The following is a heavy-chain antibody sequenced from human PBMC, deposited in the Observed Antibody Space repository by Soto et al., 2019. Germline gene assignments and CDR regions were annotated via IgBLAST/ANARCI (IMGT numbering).Heavy chain of an antibody. J-gene: IGHJ4*02. D-gene: IGHD6-19*01. CDR2: SYYNGVT. CDR3: ARRSRSSSGWYFLDY. Sequence: LSLTCTVSGGSISSDSWSWIRQSPGKALEWIGYSYYNGVTKYNPSLKSRVTISVDTSQNQFSLKLTSVTATDTAVYYCARRSRSSSGWYFLDYWGQGTLVTVSA. CDR1: GGSISSDS. V-gene: IGHV4-59*01.